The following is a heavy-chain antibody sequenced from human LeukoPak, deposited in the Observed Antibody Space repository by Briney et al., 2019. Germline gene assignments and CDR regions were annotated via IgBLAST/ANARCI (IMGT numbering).Heavy chain of an antibody. D-gene: IGHD3-9*01. CDR1: GFTFIRCV. CDR3: AKHPTSRSRRCLVTLDY. Sequence: GGSLRLSRAPSGFTFIRCVMRWVRPAPRKGVEWVSAISGSDNNTNYRASVRGRFTISRDNSKNTLYLQMNSRRADDTAVYYCAKHPTSRSRRCLVTLDYWGQEILVTVSS. CDR2: ISGSDNNT. J-gene: IGHJ4*02. V-gene: IGHV3-23*01.